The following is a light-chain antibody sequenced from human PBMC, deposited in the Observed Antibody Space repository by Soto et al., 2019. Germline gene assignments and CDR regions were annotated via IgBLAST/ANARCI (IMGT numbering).Light chain of an antibody. CDR3: QQANSFPFI. CDR2: GAS. CDR1: RDIRTW. Sequence: DIHMTQSPSSVSASVGYRVTITCRASRDIRTWLAWYQQKPGKAPKLLIYGASNLQSGVPSRFSGRGSGTDFTLTISSLQPEDFGTYYCQQANSFPFIFAQGTKVDIK. J-gene: IGKJ2*01. V-gene: IGKV1D-12*01.